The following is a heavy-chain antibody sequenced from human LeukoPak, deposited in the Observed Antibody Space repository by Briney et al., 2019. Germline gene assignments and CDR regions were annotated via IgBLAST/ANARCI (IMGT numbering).Heavy chain of an antibody. J-gene: IGHJ4*02. Sequence: GGSLRLPCAASGFTFSSYAMHWVRQAPGKGLEYVSAISSNGGSTYYANSVKGRFTISRDNSKNTLYLQMGSLRAEDMAVYYCARDGSNGDYDNWGQGTLVTVSS. CDR1: GFTFSSYA. CDR3: ARDGSNGDYDN. D-gene: IGHD4-17*01. V-gene: IGHV3-64*01. CDR2: ISSNGGST.